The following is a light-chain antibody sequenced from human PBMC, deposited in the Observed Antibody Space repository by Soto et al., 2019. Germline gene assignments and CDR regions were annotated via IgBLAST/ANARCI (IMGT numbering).Light chain of an antibody. CDR2: GAS. Sequence: PGETATLSCRASQRIATKYIAWYQQKYGQAPRPPIYGASNRATGIPDRFSGSGSGTDFTLVIRRLEPEDRAVYYCQQYDLSLTFGPGTKV. V-gene: IGKV3-20*01. CDR1: QRIATKY. J-gene: IGKJ3*01. CDR3: QQYDLSLT.